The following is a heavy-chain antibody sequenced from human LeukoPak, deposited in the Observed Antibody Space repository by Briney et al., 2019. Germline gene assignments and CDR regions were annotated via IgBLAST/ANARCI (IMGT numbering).Heavy chain of an antibody. J-gene: IGHJ4*02. CDR3: ARARIAAPLLDY. CDR1: GFTFTTYR. Sequence: GGSLRLSCAASGFTFTTYRMEWVRQAPGKRLEWVSSISSSSSYTYYADSVKGRFTISRDNAKNSLYLQMNSLRVEDTAIYFCARARIAAPLLDYWGQGTLVTVSS. CDR2: ISSSSSYT. D-gene: IGHD6-13*01. V-gene: IGHV3-21*01.